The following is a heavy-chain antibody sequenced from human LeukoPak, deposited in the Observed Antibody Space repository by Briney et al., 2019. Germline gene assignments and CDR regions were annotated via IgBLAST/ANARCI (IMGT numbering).Heavy chain of an antibody. CDR1: GFTFSSYE. D-gene: IGHD3-22*01. CDR3: AGDNYDSTGYYFD. CDR2: ISSSGSTI. V-gene: IGHV3-48*03. Sequence: GGSLRLSCAASGFTFSSYEMNWVRQAQGKGLEWVSYISSSGSTIYYADSVKGRFTISRDNAKNSLYLQMNSLRAEDTAVYYCAGDNYDSTGYYFDWGQGTLVTVSS. J-gene: IGHJ4*02.